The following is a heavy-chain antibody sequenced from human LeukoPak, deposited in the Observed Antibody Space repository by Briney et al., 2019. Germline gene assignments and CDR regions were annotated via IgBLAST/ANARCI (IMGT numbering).Heavy chain of an antibody. V-gene: IGHV1-2*02. CDR1: GYTFTGYY. D-gene: IGHD1-26*01. CDR3: ARVPGIVGATYFDY. J-gene: IGHJ4*02. Sequence: ASVKVSCKASGYTFTGYYMHWVRQAPGQGLEWMGWINPNSGGTNYAQKFQGRVTMTRDTSISTAYMELNRLRSDDTAVYYCARVPGIVGATYFDYWGQGTLVTVSS. CDR2: INPNSGGT.